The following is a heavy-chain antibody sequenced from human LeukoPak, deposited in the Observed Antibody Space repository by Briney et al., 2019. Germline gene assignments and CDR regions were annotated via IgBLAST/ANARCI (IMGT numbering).Heavy chain of an antibody. V-gene: IGHV1-69*01. CDR1: GGTCSSYA. D-gene: IGHD7-27*01. Sequence: GASVKVSCKASGGTCSSYAISWVRQAPGQGLEWMGGIIPIFGTANYAQKFQGRVTITADESTSTAYMELSSLRSEDTAVYYCARGTGDPYYFDYWGQGTLVTVSS. CDR2: IIPIFGTA. J-gene: IGHJ4*02. CDR3: ARGTGDPYYFDY.